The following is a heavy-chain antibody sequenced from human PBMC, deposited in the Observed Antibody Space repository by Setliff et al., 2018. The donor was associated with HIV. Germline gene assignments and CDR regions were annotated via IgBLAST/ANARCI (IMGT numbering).Heavy chain of an antibody. D-gene: IGHD3-22*01. CDR3: ARDPGDYDRKFDH. V-gene: IGHV4-59*01. CDR2: TFDNGNT. J-gene: IGHJ4*02. CDR1: GGSISFYY. Sequence: PSETLSLTCSISGGSISFYYWNWLRQTPGRGLECIAYTFDNGNTHYNPSLESRVTLSLDTSRNLFSLRLASVTAADTAVYYCARDPGDYDRKFDHWGQGALVTVSS.